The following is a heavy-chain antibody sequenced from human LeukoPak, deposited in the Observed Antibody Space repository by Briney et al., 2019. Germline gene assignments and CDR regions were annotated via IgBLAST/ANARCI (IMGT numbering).Heavy chain of an antibody. V-gene: IGHV1-46*01. CDR2: INPSGGST. CDR1: GYTFTNYY. J-gene: IGHJ4*02. D-gene: IGHD5/OR15-5a*01. Sequence: ASVKVSCKASGYTFTNYYMHWVRQPPGQGLDWVGFINPSGGSTRYEQHLQGRVTMTRDTSTSTIYMELSSLRSEDTAVYYCERDPRGNSVYVFDYWGQGTLVTVSS. CDR3: ERDPRGNSVYVFDY.